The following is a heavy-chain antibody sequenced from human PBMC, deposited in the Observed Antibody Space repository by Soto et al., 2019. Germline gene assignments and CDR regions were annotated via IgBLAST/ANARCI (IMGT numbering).Heavy chain of an antibody. Sequence: EVQLVESGGGLVKPGGSLRLSCAAFGFTFSSYTMNWVRQAPGKGLEWVSSISSSSSYIYYADSVKGRFTISRDNAKTSLYLQRNSLIAADTAVYSCARDRWGDLTACDIWGQGTMVTVSS. CDR2: ISSSSSYI. CDR1: GFTFSSYT. V-gene: IGHV3-21*01. D-gene: IGHD3-16*01. CDR3: ARDRWGDLTACDI. J-gene: IGHJ3*02.